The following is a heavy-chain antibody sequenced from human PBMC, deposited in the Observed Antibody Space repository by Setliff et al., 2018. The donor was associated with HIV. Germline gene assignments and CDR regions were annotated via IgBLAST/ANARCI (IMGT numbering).Heavy chain of an antibody. J-gene: IGHJ4*02. CDR1: GFRFSDYT. CDR3: AKGRYSSGWYDWAFDY. V-gene: IGHV3-23*01. Sequence: PGGSLRLSCAPSGFRFSDYTMTWVRQAPGKGLECVSGISGSGDTIYYADSVKGRFTISRDNSKNILSLQVNSLRAEDTAVYYCAKGRYSSGWYDWAFDYWGQGTLVTVSS. CDR2: ISGSGDTI. D-gene: IGHD6-19*01.